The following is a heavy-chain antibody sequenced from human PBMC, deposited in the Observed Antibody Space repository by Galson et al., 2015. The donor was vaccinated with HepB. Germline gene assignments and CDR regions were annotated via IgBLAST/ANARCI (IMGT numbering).Heavy chain of an antibody. CDR3: ARDGQGEYYYGSGSYKGWFDP. D-gene: IGHD3-10*01. CDR1: GYTFTSYA. J-gene: IGHJ5*02. V-gene: IGHV1-3*01. Sequence: SVKVSCKASGYTFTSYAMHWVRQAPGQRLEWMGWINAGNGNTKYSQKFQGRVTITRDTSTSTVYMELSSLRSEDTAVYYCARDGQGEYYYGSGSYKGWFDPWGQGTLVTVSS. CDR2: INAGNGNT.